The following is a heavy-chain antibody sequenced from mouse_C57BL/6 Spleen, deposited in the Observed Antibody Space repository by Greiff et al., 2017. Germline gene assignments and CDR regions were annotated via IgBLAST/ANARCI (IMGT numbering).Heavy chain of an antibody. Sequence: EVQLQESGGDLVKPGGSLKLSCAASGFTFSSYGMSWVRQTPDKRLEWVATISSGGSYTYYPDSVKGRFTISRDNAKNTLYLQMSSLKSEDTAMYDCAGRSPFDYWGQGTTLTVSS. V-gene: IGHV5-6*01. CDR2: ISSGGSYT. CDR1: GFTFSSYG. D-gene: IGHD1-1*01. J-gene: IGHJ2*01. CDR3: AGRSPFDY.